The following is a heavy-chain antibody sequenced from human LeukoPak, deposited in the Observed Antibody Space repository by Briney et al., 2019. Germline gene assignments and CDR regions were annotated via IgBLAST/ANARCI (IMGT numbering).Heavy chain of an antibody. J-gene: IGHJ1*01. Sequence: GGSLRLSCAASGFTFSSYSMNWVRQAPGKGLEWVSSISSSSSYIYYADSVKGRFTISRDNAKNSLYLQMNSVRAEDTAVYYCAREEDIVVVPAALRHWGQGTPVTVSS. CDR3: AREEDIVVVPAALRH. D-gene: IGHD2-2*01. CDR1: GFTFSSYS. CDR2: ISSSSSYI. V-gene: IGHV3-21*01.